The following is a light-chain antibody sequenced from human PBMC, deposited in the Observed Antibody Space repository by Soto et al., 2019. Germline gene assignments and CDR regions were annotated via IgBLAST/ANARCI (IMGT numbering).Light chain of an antibody. J-gene: IGLJ3*02. Sequence: SYELTQPLSVSVAPGRTARITCGGNNIESKSVHWCQQKPGQAPVLVIYYDDDRPSGISERFSGSNSGNTATLTITRVEAGDEADYYCQVWDSSSDHVVFGGGTKLTVL. V-gene: IGLV3-21*04. CDR2: YDD. CDR1: NIESKS. CDR3: QVWDSSSDHVV.